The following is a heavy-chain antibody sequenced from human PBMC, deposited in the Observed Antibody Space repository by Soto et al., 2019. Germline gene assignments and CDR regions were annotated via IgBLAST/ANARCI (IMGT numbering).Heavy chain of an antibody. D-gene: IGHD4-17*01. Sequence: QVQLVQSGAEVKKPGSSVKVSCKASGGTFSSYTISWVRQAPGQGLEWMGRIIPILGIANYAQKFQGRVTITADKSTSTAYMELSSLRSEDTAVYYCARDRDDYGDCSGRLDAFDIWGQGTMVTVSS. V-gene: IGHV1-69*08. CDR3: ARDRDDYGDCSGRLDAFDI. CDR1: GGTFSSYT. CDR2: IIPILGIA. J-gene: IGHJ3*02.